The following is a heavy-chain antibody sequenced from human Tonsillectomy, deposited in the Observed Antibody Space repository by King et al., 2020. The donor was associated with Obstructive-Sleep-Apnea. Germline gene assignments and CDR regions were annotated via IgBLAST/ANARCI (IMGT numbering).Heavy chain of an antibody. V-gene: IGHV1-46*01. Sequence: QLVQSGAEVKKPGASVKVSCKASGYTFTSQQMHWVRQAPGQGLEWMGIINPLDVSRTYAQKFQGRVTMTIATSTSTVYMELSSLRSEDTAVYYCARSPSTDVYGMDVWGQGTTVTVSS. D-gene: IGHD2-21*02. CDR1: GYTFTSQQ. CDR2: INPLDVSR. J-gene: IGHJ6*02. CDR3: ARSPSTDVYGMDV.